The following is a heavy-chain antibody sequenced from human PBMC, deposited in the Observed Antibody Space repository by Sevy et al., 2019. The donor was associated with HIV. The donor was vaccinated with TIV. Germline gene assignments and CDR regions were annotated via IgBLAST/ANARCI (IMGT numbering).Heavy chain of an antibody. D-gene: IGHD4-17*01. J-gene: IGHJ6*02. CDR1: GFAFSNYYA. Sequence: GGSLRLSCVASGFAFSNYYAMHWVRQAPGKGLEWVALISYDGSEKYYADSVKGRFTISRDNFKNTLFLQMNSLTTEDTAVYYCARPRANYVDHYFFYAMDVWGQGTTVTVSS. CDR3: ARPRANYVDHYFFYAMDV. V-gene: IGHV3-30-3*01. CDR2: ISYDGSEK.